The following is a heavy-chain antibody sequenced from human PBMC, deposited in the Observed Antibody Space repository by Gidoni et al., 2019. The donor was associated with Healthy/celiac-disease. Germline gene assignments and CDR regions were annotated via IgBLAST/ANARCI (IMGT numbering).Heavy chain of an antibody. Sequence: QVQLVESGVGLVNPGGSLRLSCSASGFTFSDYYIRWIRQDPGKGLEWVAYISSSGSTIYYADAVKGRVTIARDNAKNSLYLQMNSLRAEDTAVYYCARAPTIFDAFDIWGQGTMVTVSS. CDR2: ISSSGSTI. CDR1: GFTFSDYY. V-gene: IGHV3-11*01. CDR3: ARAPTIFDAFDI. D-gene: IGHD3-3*01. J-gene: IGHJ3*02.